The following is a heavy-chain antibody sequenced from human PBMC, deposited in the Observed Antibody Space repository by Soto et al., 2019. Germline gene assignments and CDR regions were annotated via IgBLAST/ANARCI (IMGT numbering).Heavy chain of an antibody. CDR1: GHIFSNYW. CDR2: IYPGDSDT. CDR3: ARQRLWGTSGYYYFEN. Sequence: GESLKISCKGSGHIFSNYWIGWVRQMPGKGLEWMGIIYPGDSDTRYSPSFQGQVTITVDKSINTAYLQWSRLKASDTAMYYCARQRLWGTSGYYYFENWRRGTLVAVSS. D-gene: IGHD3-22*01. V-gene: IGHV5-51*01. J-gene: IGHJ4*02.